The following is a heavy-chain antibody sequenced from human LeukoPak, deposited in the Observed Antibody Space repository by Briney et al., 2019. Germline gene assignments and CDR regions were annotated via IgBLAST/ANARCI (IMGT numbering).Heavy chain of an antibody. Sequence: ASVKVSCKASGYSFNTYYMNWVRQAPGQGLEWMGWINPANGDTGYSKKFQGRVTITRDTSASTAYMELSSLSSEDTALYYCARKDYFGSGIYFFDYWGQGALVTVSS. CDR2: INPANGDT. V-gene: IGHV1-3*01. J-gene: IGHJ4*02. CDR1: GYSFNTYY. CDR3: ARKDYFGSGIYFFDY. D-gene: IGHD3-10*01.